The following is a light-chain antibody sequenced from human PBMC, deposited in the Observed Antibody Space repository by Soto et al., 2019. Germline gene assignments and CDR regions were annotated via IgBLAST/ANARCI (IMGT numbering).Light chain of an antibody. V-gene: IGKV3-15*01. CDR3: QQYNNWPLT. CDR1: QSISSNF. Sequence: EIVLTQSPGTLSLSPGEGATLSCRASQSISSNFLAWYQQKRGQAPRLLIYDAYNRATGIPARFSGSGSGTEFTLTISSLQSEDFALYYCQQYNNWPLTFGGGTKVDIK. J-gene: IGKJ4*01. CDR2: DAY.